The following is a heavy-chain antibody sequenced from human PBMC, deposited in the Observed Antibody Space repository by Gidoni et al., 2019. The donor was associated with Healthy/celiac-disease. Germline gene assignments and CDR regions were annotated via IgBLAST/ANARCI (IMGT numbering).Heavy chain of an antibody. CDR1: GGSFSGYY. J-gene: IGHJ6*02. Sequence: QVQLQQWGAGLLKPSETLSLTCAVYGGSFSGYYWSWIRQPPGKGLEWIGEINHSGSTNYNPSLKSRVTISVDTSKNQFSLKLSSVTAADTAVYYCARGFHHYYGSGSYNYYYYGMDVWGQGTTVTVSS. V-gene: IGHV4-34*01. CDR3: ARGFHHYYGSGSYNYYYYGMDV. CDR2: INHSGST. D-gene: IGHD3-10*01.